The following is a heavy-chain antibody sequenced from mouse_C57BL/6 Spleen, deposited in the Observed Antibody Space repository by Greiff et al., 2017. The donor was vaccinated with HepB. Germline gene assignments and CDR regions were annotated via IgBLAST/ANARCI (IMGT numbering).Heavy chain of an antibody. J-gene: IGHJ3*01. CDR1: GYTFTSYW. D-gene: IGHD2-4*01. CDR2: IYPSDSET. V-gene: IGHV1-61*01. Sequence: VQLQQPGAELVRPGSSVKLSCKASGYTFTSYWMDWVKQRPGQGLEWIGNIYPSDSETHYNQKFKDKATLTVDKSSSTAYMQLSSLTSEDSAVYYCARRGAYDYDQAWFAYWGQGTLVTVSA. CDR3: ARRGAYDYDQAWFAY.